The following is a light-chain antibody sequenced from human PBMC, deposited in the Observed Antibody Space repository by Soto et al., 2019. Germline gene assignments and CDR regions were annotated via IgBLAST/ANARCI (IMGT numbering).Light chain of an antibody. CDR3: AAWDHSLQGWV. CDR1: GPYIEVNA. CDR2: NDL. J-gene: IGLJ3*02. V-gene: IGLV1-44*01. Sequence: QSALTQPPSVSGTPGQRVPISCCASGPYIEVNAINWYQQVPGTAPRLLIYNDLQRPSGVPDRFSGSRSGSSASLVIVGLQSEDEADYYCAAWDHSLQGWVFGGGTKLTVL.